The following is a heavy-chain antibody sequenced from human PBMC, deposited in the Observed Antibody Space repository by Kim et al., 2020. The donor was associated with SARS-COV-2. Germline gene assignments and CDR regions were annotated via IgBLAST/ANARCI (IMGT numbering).Heavy chain of an antibody. J-gene: IGHJ6*03. V-gene: IGHV7-4-1*02. CDR2: INTNTGNR. CDR1: GYTFTSYA. D-gene: IGHD3-3*01. Sequence: ASVKVSCKASGYTFTSYAMNWVRQAPGQGLEWMGWINTNTGNRTYAQGFTGRFVFSLDTSVSTAYLQISSLKAEDTAVYYCAREVTIFGVVILNYYYMDVWGKGTTVTVSS. CDR3: AREVTIFGVVILNYYYMDV.